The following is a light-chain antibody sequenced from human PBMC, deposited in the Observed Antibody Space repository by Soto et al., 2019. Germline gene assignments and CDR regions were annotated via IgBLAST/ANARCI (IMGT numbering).Light chain of an antibody. V-gene: IGKV3-20*01. Sequence: EIVFKQSPGSVSLSPGQRDTLSCRASQSVDRTFFAWYQKKPGQAPRLLIYGASKRDTGVPDRFSGSGSGTDFTLTISRLEPEDLAVYYCQQYMSSVTFGQGTKVEI. CDR1: QSVDRTF. CDR2: GAS. J-gene: IGKJ1*01. CDR3: QQYMSSVT.